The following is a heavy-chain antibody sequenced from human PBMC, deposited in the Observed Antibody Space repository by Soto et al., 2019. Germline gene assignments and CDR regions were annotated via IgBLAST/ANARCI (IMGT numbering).Heavy chain of an antibody. CDR3: ARDAGYYYYDSSGYYPFDY. CDR1: GGTFSSNA. V-gene: IGHV1-69*13. D-gene: IGHD3-22*01. J-gene: IGHJ4*02. CDR2: IIPIFGTA. Sequence: SVKVSCKASGGTFSSNAISWVRQAPGQGLEWMGGIIPIFGTANYAQKFQGRVTITADESTSTAYMELSSLRSEDTAVYYCARDAGYYYYDSSGYYPFDYWGQGTLVTAPQ.